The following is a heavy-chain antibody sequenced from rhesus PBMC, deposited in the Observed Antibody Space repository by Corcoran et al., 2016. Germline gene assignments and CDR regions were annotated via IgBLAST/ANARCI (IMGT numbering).Heavy chain of an antibody. D-gene: IGHD4-29*01. Sequence: QLQLQESGPGLVKPSETLSVTCAVSGGSISSSYWSWIRQAPGKGLEWIGYIYGSGSSPNYTPSLKSRVTLSVDTSKNQLSLKLSSVTTADTAVYYCAREGPGSSYFDYWGQGVLVTVSS. CDR3: AREGPGSSYFDY. J-gene: IGHJ4*01. CDR2: IYGSGSSP. V-gene: IGHV4-169*02. CDR1: GGSISSSY.